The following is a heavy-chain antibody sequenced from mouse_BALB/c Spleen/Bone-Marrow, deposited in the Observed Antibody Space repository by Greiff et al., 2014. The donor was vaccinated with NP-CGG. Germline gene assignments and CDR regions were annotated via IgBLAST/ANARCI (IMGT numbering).Heavy chain of an antibody. CDR1: GYTFTDYA. Sequence: QVQLQQSGPELVRPGVSVKISCKGSGYTFTDYAMHWVKQSHEKSLEWIGVISTYSGNTNYNQKFKGKATMTVDKSSSTAYMELARLTSDYSATYYYSRAYYSTSYLFDYWGQGTSLTVFS. CDR2: ISTYSGNT. D-gene: IGHD1-1*01. V-gene: IGHV1S137*01. CDR3: SRAYYSTSYLFDY. J-gene: IGHJ2*02.